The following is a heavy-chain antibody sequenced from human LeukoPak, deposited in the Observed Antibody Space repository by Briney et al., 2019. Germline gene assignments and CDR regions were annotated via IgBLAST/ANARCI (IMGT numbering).Heavy chain of an antibody. CDR1: GFTFSSYG. V-gene: IGHV3-30*18. CDR3: AKDRYSGSYLQTGPCAH. D-gene: IGHD1-26*01. CDR2: ISYDGSNK. J-gene: IGHJ4*02. Sequence: GGSLRLSCAASGFTFSSYGMHWVRQAPGKGLEWVAAISYDGSNKNYADSVKGRFTISRDNSKNTLYLQMTSLRVEDTAVYYCAKDRYSGSYLQTGPCAHWGQGTLVTVSS.